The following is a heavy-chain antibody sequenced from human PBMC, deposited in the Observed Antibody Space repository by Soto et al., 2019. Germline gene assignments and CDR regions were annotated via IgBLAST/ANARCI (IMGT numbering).Heavy chain of an antibody. CDR3: AKDKQGGTYFSGLDY. CDR1: GFSFGSYA. J-gene: IGHJ4*02. D-gene: IGHD1-26*01. V-gene: IGHV3-9*01. Sequence: EVQMVESGGGLVQPGGSLRLSCAASGFSFGSYAVHWVRQLPGKGLEWVSGITRNSGNKAYADSVKGRFIVSRDDAKNSVYLQMNSLRPEDTALYYCAKDKQGGTYFSGLDYWGQGTLVTVSS. CDR2: ITRNSGNK.